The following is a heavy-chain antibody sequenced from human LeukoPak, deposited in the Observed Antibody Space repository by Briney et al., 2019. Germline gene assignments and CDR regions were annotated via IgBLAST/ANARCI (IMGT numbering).Heavy chain of an antibody. D-gene: IGHD5-24*01. CDR2: IYYSGSS. CDR3: ARNRDGYNSFDY. Sequence: SQTLTLTCTVSGGSINNGGYYWSWIRQHPGKGLEWIGYIYYSGSSYYNPSLRSRVTISVDTSKNHFSLKLSSVTAADTAVYYCARNRDGYNSFDYWGQGTLVTVSS. J-gene: IGHJ4*02. V-gene: IGHV4-31*03. CDR1: GGSINNGGYY.